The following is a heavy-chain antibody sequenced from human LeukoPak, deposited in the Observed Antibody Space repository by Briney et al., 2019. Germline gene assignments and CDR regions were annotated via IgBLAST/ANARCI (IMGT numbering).Heavy chain of an antibody. V-gene: IGHV4-59*01. Sequence: SETLSLTCTVSGGSISSYYWSWLRQPPGKGLEWIGYIYYSGSTNYNPSLKSLVTISVDTSKNQFSLKLSSVTAADTAVYYCASSGYCSSTSCYLLSYWGQGTLVTVSS. J-gene: IGHJ4*02. CDR1: GGSISSYY. CDR3: ASSGYCSSTSCYLLSY. D-gene: IGHD2-2*01. CDR2: IYYSGST.